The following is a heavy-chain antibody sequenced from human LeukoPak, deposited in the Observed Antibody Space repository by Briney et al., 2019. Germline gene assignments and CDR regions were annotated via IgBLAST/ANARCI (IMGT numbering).Heavy chain of an antibody. CDR3: ARHPAGYKSGWYPSDY. D-gene: IGHD6-19*01. Sequence: GESLKISCKGSGYSFSNFWIGWVRQMPGKGLEWMGVIYPGDSDTRYSPSFQGQVTISADKSISTAYLQWSSLKASDTATYYCARHPAGYKSGWYPSDYWGQGTLVTVSS. J-gene: IGHJ4*02. CDR1: GYSFSNFW. V-gene: IGHV5-51*01. CDR2: IYPGDSDT.